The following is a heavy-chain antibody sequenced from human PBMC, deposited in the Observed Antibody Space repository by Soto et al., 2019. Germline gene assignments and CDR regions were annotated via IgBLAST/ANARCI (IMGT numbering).Heavy chain of an antibody. D-gene: IGHD7-27*01. V-gene: IGHV3-23*01. J-gene: IGHJ4*02. Sequence: EVQLLESGGGSVQPGGSLRLSCAASGFTFVTYDMTWVRQAPGKGLEWVSVSRGSDGGTYYADSVKGRFTISRDNSKNTLYLQMNSLRVDDTAIYYCVKGNWGDYWGQGTLVTVSS. CDR3: VKGNWGDY. CDR2: SRGSDGGT. CDR1: GFTFVTYD.